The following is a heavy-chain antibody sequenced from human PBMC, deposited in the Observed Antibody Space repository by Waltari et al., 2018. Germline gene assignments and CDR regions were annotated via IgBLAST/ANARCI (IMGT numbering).Heavy chain of an antibody. V-gene: IGHV4-61*09. Sequence: QVQLQESGPGLVKPSQTLSLTCTVSGGSISSGSYYWSWIRQPAGKGLEWIGYIYTSGSTNYNPSLKSRVTISVDTSKNQFSLKLSSVTAADTAVYYCARGYKPGYYDAFDIWGQGTMVTVSS. CDR2: IYTSGST. CDR3: ARGYKPGYYDAFDI. D-gene: IGHD1-20*01. J-gene: IGHJ3*02. CDR1: GGSISSGSYY.